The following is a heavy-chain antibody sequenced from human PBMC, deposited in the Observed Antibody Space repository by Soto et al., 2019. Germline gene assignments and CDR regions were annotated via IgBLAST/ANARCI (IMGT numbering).Heavy chain of an antibody. CDR3: ARRYGASFDY. V-gene: IGHV4-59*01. D-gene: IGHD4-17*01. J-gene: IGHJ4*02. CDR2: IYYSGST. CDR1: GGSISSYY. Sequence: SETLSLTCTVSGGSISSYYLSWIRQPPGKGLEWIGYIYYSGSTNYNPSLKSRVTISVDTSKNQFSLKLSSVTAADTAVYYWARRYGASFDYWGQGTLVTVSS.